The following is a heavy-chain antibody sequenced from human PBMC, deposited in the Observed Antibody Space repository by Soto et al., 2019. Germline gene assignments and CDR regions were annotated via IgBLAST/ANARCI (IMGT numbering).Heavy chain of an antibody. CDR3: ASDRHHSGFED. V-gene: IGHV1-69*01. CDR2: ITPMFGIV. J-gene: IGHJ4*02. Sequence: QVHLVQSGAEVKKPGSSVRVSCKASGGSFSNYAVTWVRQAPGQRLEWMGGITPMFGIVNYAQKFQGRVTLTADESTGTAYMELSSLRSDDTSTYYCASDRHHSGFEDWGQGTLVTVSS. CDR1: GGSFSNYA.